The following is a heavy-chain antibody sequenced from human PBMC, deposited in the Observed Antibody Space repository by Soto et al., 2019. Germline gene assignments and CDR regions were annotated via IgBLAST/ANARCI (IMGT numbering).Heavy chain of an antibody. J-gene: IGHJ3*02. CDR3: ARGYAFDI. Sequence: SQTLSLTCAISGDSVSSNSAAWNWIRQSPSKSLEWLGRTYYRSKWSNDYALSVEGRITINPDTSKNQFSLQLNSLTPEDTAVYYCARGYAFDICGRGTMVTVSS. CDR2: TYYRSKWSN. CDR1: GDSVSSNSAA. V-gene: IGHV6-1*01.